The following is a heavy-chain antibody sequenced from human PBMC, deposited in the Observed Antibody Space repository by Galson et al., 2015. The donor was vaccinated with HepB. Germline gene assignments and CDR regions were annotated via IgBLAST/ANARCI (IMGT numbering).Heavy chain of an antibody. V-gene: IGHV3-30-3*01. CDR3: ARDYYGSGSDGVDY. Sequence: SLRLSCAASGFTLSSHAMHWDRQAPGKGLEWVALISYDGSNKYYADSVKGRFTISRDNSKNSLYLQMNSLRAEDTAVYYCARDYYGSGSDGVDYWGQGTLVTVSS. CDR2: ISYDGSNK. J-gene: IGHJ4*02. D-gene: IGHD3-10*01. CDR1: GFTLSSHA.